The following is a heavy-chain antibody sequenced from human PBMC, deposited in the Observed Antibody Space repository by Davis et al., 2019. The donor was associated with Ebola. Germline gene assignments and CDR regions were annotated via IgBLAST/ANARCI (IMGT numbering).Heavy chain of an antibody. CDR3: ARASLLWFGELLYSPLYYFDY. J-gene: IGHJ4*02. CDR1: GYTFTGYY. V-gene: IGHV1-2*02. CDR2: INPNSGGT. Sequence: ASVKVSCKASGYTFTGYYMHWVRQAPGQGLEWMGWINPNSGGTNYAQKFQGRVTMTRDTSISTAYMELSRLRSDDTAVYYCARASLLWFGELLYSPLYYFDYWGQGTLVTVSS. D-gene: IGHD3-10*01.